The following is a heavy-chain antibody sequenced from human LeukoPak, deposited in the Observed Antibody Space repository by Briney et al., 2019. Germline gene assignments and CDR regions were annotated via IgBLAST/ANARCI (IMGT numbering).Heavy chain of an antibody. CDR2: ISYNGHNK. D-gene: IGHD5-18*01. CDR1: GFTFSSYG. V-gene: IGHV3-30*18. J-gene: IGHJ3*02. Sequence: GGSLRLSCAASGFTFSSYGMHWVRQAPGKGLEWVAVISYNGHNKYSADSVKGRFTISRDNSKNTLYLQMNSLRAEDTAIYYCAKDPGMAVYSYGYDAFDTWGQGTMVTASS. CDR3: AKDPGMAVYSYGYDAFDT.